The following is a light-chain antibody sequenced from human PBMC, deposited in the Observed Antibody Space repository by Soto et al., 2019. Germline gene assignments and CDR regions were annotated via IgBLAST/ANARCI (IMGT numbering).Light chain of an antibody. Sequence: QSALTQPPSVSGSPGQSVTISCTGTSSDVGSYNRVSWYQQPPGTAPKLMIYEVSNRPSGVPDRFSGSKSGNTASLTISGLQAEDAADYYCSLYTSSSTYVFGTGTKLTVL. CDR3: SLYTSSSTYV. V-gene: IGLV2-18*01. CDR2: EVS. J-gene: IGLJ1*01. CDR1: SSDVGSYNR.